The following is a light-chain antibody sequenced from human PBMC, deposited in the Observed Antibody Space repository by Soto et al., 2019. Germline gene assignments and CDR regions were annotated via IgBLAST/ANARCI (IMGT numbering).Light chain of an antibody. V-gene: IGKV3-20*01. CDR3: QQYATAPYT. Sequence: EIVLTQSPGTLSLSPGERATLSCRAGQTLSSTFLAWYQQKPAQAPRLLIYGASSRATGVPDRFSGSGSGTDFTLTISRVEPEDFAVYYCQQYATAPYTFGQGTTLEFK. CDR1: QTLSSTF. CDR2: GAS. J-gene: IGKJ2*01.